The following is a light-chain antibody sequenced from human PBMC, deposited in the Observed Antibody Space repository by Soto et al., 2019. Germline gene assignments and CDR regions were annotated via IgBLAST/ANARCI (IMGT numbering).Light chain of an antibody. Sequence: EFGLTQSPPPLFWFPGERAPLSCGPSRSFSSSLAWYQQNPGQAPRLLIYDASNRATGIPARFSGSGSGTDFTLTISSLEPEDFAVYYCQQRSNWPITFGQGTRLETK. CDR1: RSFSSS. CDR2: DAS. CDR3: QQRSNWPIT. J-gene: IGKJ5*01. V-gene: IGKV3-11*01.